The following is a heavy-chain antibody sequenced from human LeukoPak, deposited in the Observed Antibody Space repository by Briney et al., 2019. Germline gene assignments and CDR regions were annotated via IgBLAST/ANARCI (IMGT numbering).Heavy chain of an antibody. CDR1: GYSFTTYD. CDR2: MNPKSGNT. V-gene: IGHV1-8*01. D-gene: IGHD6-19*01. CDR3: ARGREWLVAFDS. J-gene: IGHJ4*02. Sequence: GSVKVSCKASGYSFTTYDINWVRQATGQGLEWMGWMNPKSGNTGYAQNFQGRVTMTRNTSISTAYMELSGLRSDDTAVYYCARGREWLVAFDSWGQGALVTVSS.